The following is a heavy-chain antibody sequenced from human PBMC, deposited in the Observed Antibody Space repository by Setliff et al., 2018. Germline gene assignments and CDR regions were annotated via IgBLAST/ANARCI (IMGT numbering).Heavy chain of an antibody. CDR2: IYHTGST. Sequence: SETLSLTCAVSGGSISSSIWWSWVRQAPGKGLEWIGEIYHTGSTNYNPSLKSRVTISVDKSKNQFSLRLTSVTAADTAVYYCARAYGGGHDYWGQGTLVTVSS. J-gene: IGHJ4*02. V-gene: IGHV4-4*02. CDR3: ARAYGGGHDY. CDR1: GGSISSSIW. D-gene: IGHD4-17*01.